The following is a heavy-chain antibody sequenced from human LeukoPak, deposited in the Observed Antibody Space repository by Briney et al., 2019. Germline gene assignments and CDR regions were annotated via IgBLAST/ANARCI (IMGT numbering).Heavy chain of an antibody. V-gene: IGHV3-7*01. D-gene: IGHD5-24*01. CDR1: GFTFSSYA. CDR2: IKQDGNEK. J-gene: IGHJ4*02. CDR3: ARELLGHGYNSGDFDY. Sequence: GGSLRLSCAASGFTFSSYAMSWVRQAPGKGLEWVANIKQDGNEKYYVDSVKGRFTISRDNAKNSLYLQMNSLRAKDTAVYYCARELLGHGYNSGDFDYWGQGTLVTVSS.